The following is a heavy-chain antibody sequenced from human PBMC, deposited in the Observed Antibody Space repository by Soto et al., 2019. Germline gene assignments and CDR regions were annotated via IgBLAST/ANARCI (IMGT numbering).Heavy chain of an antibody. V-gene: IGHV3-7*01. CDR3: AREGSGSYYHLYYYYGMDV. Sequence: PGGSLRLSCAASGFTFSDYWMTWVRQAPGKGLEWVADIKHDGTKTYYADSVKGRFTISRDNSKNTLYLQMNSLRAEDTAVYYCAREGSGSYYHLYYYYGMDVWGQGTTVTVSS. J-gene: IGHJ6*02. CDR2: IKHDGTKT. D-gene: IGHD3-10*01. CDR1: GFTFSDYW.